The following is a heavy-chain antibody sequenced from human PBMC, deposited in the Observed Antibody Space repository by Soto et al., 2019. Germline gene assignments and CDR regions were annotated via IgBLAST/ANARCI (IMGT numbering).Heavy chain of an antibody. V-gene: IGHV3-23*01. J-gene: IGHJ5*02. CDR2: ISGSGGST. D-gene: IGHD3-22*01. Sequence: GGSLRLSCAASGFTFSSYAMSWVRQAPGKGLEWVSAISGSGGSTYYADSVKGRFTISKDNSKNTLYLQMNSLRAEDTAVYYCGSGDSSGYYNNWFDPWGQGTLVTVSS. CDR3: GSGDSSGYYNNWFDP. CDR1: GFTFSSYA.